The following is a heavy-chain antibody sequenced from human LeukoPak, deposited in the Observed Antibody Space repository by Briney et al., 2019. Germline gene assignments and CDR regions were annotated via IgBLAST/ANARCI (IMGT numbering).Heavy chain of an antibody. Sequence: GGSLRLSCAASGFTFSSYAMSWVRQAPGKGLDWVSAISGSGGSTYYADSVKGRFTISRDNSKNTLYLQMNSLRAEDTAVYYCAKGRITMIVVVTEYFQHWGQGTLVTVSS. V-gene: IGHV3-23*01. D-gene: IGHD3-22*01. J-gene: IGHJ1*01. CDR3: AKGRITMIVVVTEYFQH. CDR1: GFTFSSYA. CDR2: ISGSGGST.